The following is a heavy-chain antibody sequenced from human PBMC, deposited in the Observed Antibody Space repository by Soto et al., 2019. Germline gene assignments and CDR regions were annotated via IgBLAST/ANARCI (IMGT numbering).Heavy chain of an antibody. CDR3: ARGKTGDLYYYYGMDV. CDR1: GFTFSSYG. CDR2: IWYDGSNK. Sequence: GSLRLSCAASGFTFSSYGMHWVRQAPGKGLEWVAVIWYDGSNKYYADSVKGRFTISRDNSKNTLYLQMNSLRAEDTAVYYCARGKTGDLYYYYGMDVWGQGTTVTVSS. V-gene: IGHV3-33*01. D-gene: IGHD2-21*02. J-gene: IGHJ6*02.